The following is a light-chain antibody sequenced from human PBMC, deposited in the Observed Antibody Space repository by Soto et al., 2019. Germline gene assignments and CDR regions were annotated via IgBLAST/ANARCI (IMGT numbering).Light chain of an antibody. V-gene: IGKV1-17*01. CDR3: LQHNDYPHT. CDR1: QGINSY. Sequence: IQLTHSPSSLSESVGDRVTVTCRASQGINSYLAWYQQKPGKAPKRLIYAASSMQSGVPSRFSGSGSGTEFTLTISSLQPEDFAAYYCLQHNDYPHTFGGGTKVDIK. CDR2: AAS. J-gene: IGKJ4*01.